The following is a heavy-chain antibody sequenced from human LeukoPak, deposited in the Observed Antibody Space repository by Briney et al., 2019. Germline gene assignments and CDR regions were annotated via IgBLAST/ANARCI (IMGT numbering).Heavy chain of an antibody. CDR1: GGSINSSSYY. CDR3: ARSLGYYDSSGYYYFDY. D-gene: IGHD3-22*01. Sequence: SETLSLTCTVSGGSINSSSYYWGWIRQPPGKGLEWIGSIYYSGSTYYNPSLKSRVTISVDTSKNQFSLKLSSVTAADTAVYYCARSLGYYDSSGYYYFDYWGQGTLVTVSS. CDR2: IYYSGST. V-gene: IGHV4-39*01. J-gene: IGHJ4*02.